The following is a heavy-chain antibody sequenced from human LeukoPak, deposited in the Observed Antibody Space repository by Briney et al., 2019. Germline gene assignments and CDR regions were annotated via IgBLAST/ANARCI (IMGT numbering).Heavy chain of an antibody. CDR3: ARDPRYSSSWDYGMDV. CDR2: IHHSGIN. D-gene: IGHD6-13*01. J-gene: IGHJ6*02. CDR1: GGSISSGSYF. Sequence: SETLSLTCAVSGGSISSGSYFWSWIRQPPGKGLEWIRYIHHSGINYYNPSLRSRVTTSLDTSRNHISLKVTSVTAADTAVYYCARDPRYSSSWDYGMDVWGQGTTVTVSS. V-gene: IGHV4-30-2*01.